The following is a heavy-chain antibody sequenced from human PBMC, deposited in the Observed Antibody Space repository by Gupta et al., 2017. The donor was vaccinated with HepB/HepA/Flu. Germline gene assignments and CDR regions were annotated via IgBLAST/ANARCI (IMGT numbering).Heavy chain of an antibody. J-gene: IGHJ6*02. CDR2: ISQYGKNK. CDR1: AFTFPSFA. Sequence: QVQLVESEGGVVQPGRTMSLPCADSAFTFPSFAMHWAGPAPGKGLEWVAVISQYGKNKYYVDSVKVRFTISRDNSKNTLYVRMDSLRAEDTAVFYCARDYMVANYYYNVLNVWGQGTTVIVAS. D-gene: IGHD3-10*01. V-gene: IGHV3-30*04. CDR3: ARDYMVANYYYNVLNV.